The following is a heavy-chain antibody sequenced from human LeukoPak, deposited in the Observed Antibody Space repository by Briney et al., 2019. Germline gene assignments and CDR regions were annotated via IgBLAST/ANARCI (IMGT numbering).Heavy chain of an antibody. J-gene: IGHJ4*02. Sequence: PSETLSLTCTVSGGSISSYNWSWIRQPAGKGLEWIGRIYTSGSTNYNPSLKSRVTMSVDTSKNQFSLKLSSVTAADTAVYYCAREPYSSSWTLGDYFDYWGEGTLVTVSS. D-gene: IGHD6-13*01. V-gene: IGHV4-4*07. CDR3: AREPYSSSWTLGDYFDY. CDR2: IYTSGST. CDR1: GGSISSYN.